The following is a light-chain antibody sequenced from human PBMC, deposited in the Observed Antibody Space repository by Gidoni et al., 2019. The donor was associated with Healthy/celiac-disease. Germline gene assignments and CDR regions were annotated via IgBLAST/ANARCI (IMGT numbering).Light chain of an antibody. Sequence: EIVLTQSPATLSLSPGERATLSCMVSQSVSSYLAWYQQKPGQAPRLLIYDASNWATGIPARFSGSGSGTDFTLTISSLEPEDFAVYYCQQRSNWPPYPFGQGTKLEIK. J-gene: IGKJ2*01. V-gene: IGKV3-11*01. CDR3: QQRSNWPPYP. CDR2: DAS. CDR1: QSVSSY.